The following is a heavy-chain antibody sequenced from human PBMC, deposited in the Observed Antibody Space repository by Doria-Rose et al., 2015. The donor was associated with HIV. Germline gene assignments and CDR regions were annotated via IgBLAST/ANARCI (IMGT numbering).Heavy chain of an antibody. V-gene: IGHV3-7*01. CDR1: GFPFSTYW. CDR2: INQDGNEK. D-gene: IGHD3-22*01. CDR3: ASDRSDYASRPDNDDGSGYFAF. J-gene: IGHJ4*02. Sequence: QLVQSGGGLVHPGGPLRLSCTASGFPFSTYWISWVRQAPGRGLEWVANINQDGNEKYYVDSVKGRFTISRDNAKNSLYLLMNSLRAEDTAILYCASDRSDYASRPDNDDGSGYFAFWGQGTLVTVSS.